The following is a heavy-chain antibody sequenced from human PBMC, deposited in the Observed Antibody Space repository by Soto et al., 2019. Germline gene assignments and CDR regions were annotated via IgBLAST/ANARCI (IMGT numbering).Heavy chain of an antibody. J-gene: IGHJ4*02. CDR2: INHSGST. V-gene: IGHV4-34*01. CDR1: GGSFSGYY. D-gene: IGHD4-17*01. Sequence: QVQLQQWGAGLLKPSETLSLTCAVYGGSFSGYYWSWIRQPPGKGLEWIGEINHSGSTNYNPSPKRRVPISVDSSKNQFSLKLSSVTAADTAVYYCARGRPDYGDSSPWAVDYWGQGNLVTVSS. CDR3: ARGRPDYGDSSPWAVDY.